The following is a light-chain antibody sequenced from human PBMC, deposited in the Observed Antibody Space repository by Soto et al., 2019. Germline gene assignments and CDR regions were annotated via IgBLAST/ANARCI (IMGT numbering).Light chain of an antibody. Sequence: EIVLTQSPGTLSLSPGERATLSCRASQSVSSGCLAWFQQKPGQAPRLLIYGASSSATGIPDRFSGSGSGTDFTLTISRLEPEDFAFYYCQQYGISPRTFGQGTRVEIK. CDR3: QQYGISPRT. V-gene: IGKV3-20*01. CDR1: QSVSSGC. CDR2: GAS. J-gene: IGKJ1*01.